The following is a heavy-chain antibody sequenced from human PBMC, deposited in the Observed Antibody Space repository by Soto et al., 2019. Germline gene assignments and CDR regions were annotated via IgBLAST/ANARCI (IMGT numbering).Heavy chain of an antibody. J-gene: IGHJ4*02. Sequence: QLRLQESGPGLVKPSETLSLTCSVSGASIRSTSYYWGWIRQPPRKRLEWIGSIYYSGSTHYSPSLKSRSIMSIDTSTNQFSLKLTSLTAADTAVYYCKRHEGGAAADRPLDYWGQGTLVTASS. V-gene: IGHV4-39*01. CDR2: IYYSGST. CDR3: KRHEGGAAADRPLDY. CDR1: GASIRSTSYY. D-gene: IGHD6-13*01.